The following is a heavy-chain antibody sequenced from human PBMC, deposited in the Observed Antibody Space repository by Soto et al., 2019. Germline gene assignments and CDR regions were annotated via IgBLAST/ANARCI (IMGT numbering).Heavy chain of an antibody. CDR1: GGSFSGYY. CDR2: INHSGST. J-gene: IGHJ6*02. D-gene: IGHD3-9*01. CDR3: ARAPADYDILTGYYGARYYYYYYGMDV. V-gene: IGHV4-34*01. Sequence: PSETLSLTCAVYGGSFSGYYWSWIRQPPGKGLEWIGEINHSGSTNYNPSLKSRVTISVDTSKNQFSLKLSSVTAADTAVYYCARAPADYDILTGYYGARYYYYYYGMDVWGQGTTVTVSS.